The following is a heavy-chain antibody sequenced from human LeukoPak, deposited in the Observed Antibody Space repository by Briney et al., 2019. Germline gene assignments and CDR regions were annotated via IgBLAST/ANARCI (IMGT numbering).Heavy chain of an antibody. CDR2: INPSGGST. D-gene: IGHD1-26*01. J-gene: IGHJ4*02. V-gene: IGHV1-46*01. Sequence: ASVKVSCKASGYTFASYYMHWVRQAPGQGLEWMGIINPSGGSTSYAQKFQGRVTMTRDMSTSTVYMELSSLRSEDTAVYHCARDQKKSGSYFHYWGQGTLVTVSS. CDR3: ARDQKKSGSYFHY. CDR1: GYTFASYY.